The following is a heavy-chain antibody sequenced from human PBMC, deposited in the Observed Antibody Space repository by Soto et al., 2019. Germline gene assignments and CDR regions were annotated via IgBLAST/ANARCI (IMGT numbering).Heavy chain of an antibody. CDR2: INPSGGST. Sequence: ASVKVSCKASGYTFTSFYMHWVRQAPGQGLEWMGIINPSGGSTSYAQKFQGRVTMTRDTSTSTVYMELSSLRSEDTAVYYCARDEKWELLQSYYYYYGMDVWGQGTTVTVSS. CDR1: GYTFTSFY. D-gene: IGHD1-26*01. CDR3: ARDEKWELLQSYYYYYGMDV. V-gene: IGHV1-46*01. J-gene: IGHJ6*02.